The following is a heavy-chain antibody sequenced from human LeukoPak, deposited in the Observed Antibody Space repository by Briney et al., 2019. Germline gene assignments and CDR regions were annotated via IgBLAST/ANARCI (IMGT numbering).Heavy chain of an antibody. CDR1: GYTFTSYA. V-gene: IGHV7-4-1*02. D-gene: IGHD3-10*01. J-gene: IGHJ6*02. CDR3: ARDYYGSGSYYPFAYGMDV. Sequence: ASVKVSCKASGYTFTSYAMNWARQAPGQGLEWMGWINTNTGNPTYAQGFTGRFVFSLDTSVSTAYLQISSLKAEDTAVYYCARDYYGSGSYYPFAYGMDVWGQGTTVTVSS. CDR2: INTNTGNP.